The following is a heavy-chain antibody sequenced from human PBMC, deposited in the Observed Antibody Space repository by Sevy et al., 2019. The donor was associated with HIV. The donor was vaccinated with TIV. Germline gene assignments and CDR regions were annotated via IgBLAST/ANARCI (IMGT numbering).Heavy chain of an antibody. D-gene: IGHD3-10*01. CDR3: ARDLCFGNCWGNWFDP. V-gene: IGHV3-11*04. CDR2: ISGSGTTI. Sequence: GGSLRLSCAASGFTFSDYYMSWIRQAPGKGLEWLSYISGSGTTIYYADSVKGRFTISRDNARNSLYLQMNSLRVEDAAMYYCARDLCFGNCWGNWFDPWGQGTLVTVSS. CDR1: GFTFSDYY. J-gene: IGHJ5*02.